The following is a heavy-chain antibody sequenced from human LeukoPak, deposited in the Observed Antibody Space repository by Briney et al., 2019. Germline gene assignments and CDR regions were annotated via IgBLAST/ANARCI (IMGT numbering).Heavy chain of an antibody. CDR1: GGSISSYY. CDR3: ARTARDYYDSSGYYFDY. V-gene: IGHV4-39*01. J-gene: IGHJ4*02. CDR2: IYYSGST. Sequence: SETLSLTCTVSGGSISSYYWGWIRQPPGKGLEWIGSIYYSGSTYYNPSLKSRVTISVDTSKNQFSLKLSSVTAADTAVYYCARTARDYYDSSGYYFDYWGQGTLVTVSS. D-gene: IGHD3-22*01.